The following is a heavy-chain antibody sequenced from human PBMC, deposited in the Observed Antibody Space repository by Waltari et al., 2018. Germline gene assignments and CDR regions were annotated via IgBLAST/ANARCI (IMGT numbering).Heavy chain of an antibody. CDR1: GGSFSGYY. Sequence: QVQLQQWGAGLLKPSETLSLTCAVYGGSFSGYYWSWIRQPPGKGLEWIGEINHSGTTNYNPILKGRSTILVDTTNNEFSLQLCLLTAADTAVYYCARVYLRYCSSTSCYNVRGAYYYYYMDCWGKGTTATISS. D-gene: IGHD2-2*02. V-gene: IGHV4-34*01. J-gene: IGHJ6*03. CDR3: ARVYLRYCSSTSCYNVRGAYYYYYMDC. CDR2: INHSGTT.